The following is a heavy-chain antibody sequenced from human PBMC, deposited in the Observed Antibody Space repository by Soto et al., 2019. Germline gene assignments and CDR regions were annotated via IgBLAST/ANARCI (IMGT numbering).Heavy chain of an antibody. D-gene: IGHD6-6*01. Sequence: PGESLKISCQGSGDSFTSYWIGWVRQMPGKGLEWMGIIYPGDSDTRYSPSFQGQVTISADKSISTAYLQWSSLKASDTAMYYCARRSIAARPDQETYYYGMDVWGQGTTVTVSS. CDR1: GDSFTSYW. V-gene: IGHV5-51*01. J-gene: IGHJ6*02. CDR2: IYPGDSDT. CDR3: ARRSIAARPDQETYYYGMDV.